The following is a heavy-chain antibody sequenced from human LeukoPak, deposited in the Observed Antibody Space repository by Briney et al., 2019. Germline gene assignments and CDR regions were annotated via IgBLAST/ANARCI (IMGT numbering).Heavy chain of an antibody. J-gene: IGHJ4*02. Sequence: PKASVKVSCKASGYTFTSYGISWVRQAPGQGLEWMGWISAYNGNTNYAQKLQGRVTITADKSTSTAYMELSSLRSEDTAVYYCVSGSSWLDYWGQGTLVTVSS. D-gene: IGHD6-13*01. CDR1: GYTFTSYG. V-gene: IGHV1-18*01. CDR3: VSGSSWLDY. CDR2: ISAYNGNT.